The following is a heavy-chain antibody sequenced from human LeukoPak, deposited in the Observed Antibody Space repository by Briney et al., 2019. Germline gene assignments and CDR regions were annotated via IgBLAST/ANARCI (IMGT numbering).Heavy chain of an antibody. Sequence: GRSLRLSCAASGFTFSSYAMHWVRQAPGKGLEWVAVISYDGSNKYYAESVKGRFTISRDNSKNTLYLQMNSLRAEDTAVYYCARALFYSGSYPFDYWGQGTLVTVSS. J-gene: IGHJ4*02. V-gene: IGHV3-30-3*01. CDR3: ARALFYSGSYPFDY. D-gene: IGHD1-26*01. CDR2: ISYDGSNK. CDR1: GFTFSSYA.